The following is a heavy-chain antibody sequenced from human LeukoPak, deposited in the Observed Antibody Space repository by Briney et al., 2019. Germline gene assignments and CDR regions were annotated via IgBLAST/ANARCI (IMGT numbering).Heavy chain of an antibody. D-gene: IGHD2-15*01. V-gene: IGHV1-2*02. J-gene: IGHJ4*02. CDR3: ARAGHNSTSGGYDF. CDR2: IDPDTGDT. Sequence: ASVKVSCKPSGYTFIDHYLHWVRQAPGQGLESPGWIDPDTGDTNYPQKFQGRVTMTRDTSSSTAYMELNGLRSDDTAVYYCARAGHNSTSGGYDFWGLGTLVTVSS. CDR1: GYTFIDHY.